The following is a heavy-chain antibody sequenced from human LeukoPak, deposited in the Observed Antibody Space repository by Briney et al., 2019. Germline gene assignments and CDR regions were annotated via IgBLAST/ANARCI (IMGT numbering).Heavy chain of an antibody. CDR3: ARSAYCSSSTCYAFNY. CDR2: IYYSGST. Sequence: PSETLSLTCTVSGGSISSYYWSWIRQPPGKGLEWIGYIYYSGSTNYNPSLKSRVTISVDTSKNQFSLNLSSVTAADTAVYYCARSAYCSSSTCYAFNYWGQGTLVTVSS. D-gene: IGHD2-2*01. CDR1: GGSISSYY. V-gene: IGHV4-59*01. J-gene: IGHJ4*02.